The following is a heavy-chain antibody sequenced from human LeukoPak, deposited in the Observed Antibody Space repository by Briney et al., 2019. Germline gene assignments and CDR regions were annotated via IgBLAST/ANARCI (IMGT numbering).Heavy chain of an antibody. D-gene: IGHD6-13*01. CDR2: ISASGGST. CDR3: AKRIAAAGPYFDY. CDR1: GFTFSSYA. Sequence: GGSLRLSCAASGFTFSSYAMSWVRQAPGKGLEWASAISASGGSTYYVDSVKGRFTISRDNSKNTLFLQMNSLRAEDTALYYCAKRIAAAGPYFDYWGLGILVTVSS. V-gene: IGHV3-23*01. J-gene: IGHJ4*02.